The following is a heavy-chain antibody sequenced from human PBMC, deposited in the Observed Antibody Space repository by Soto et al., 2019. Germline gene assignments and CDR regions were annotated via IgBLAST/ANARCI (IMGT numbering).Heavy chain of an antibody. J-gene: IGHJ6*02. CDR3: VNLAELKSGYDHAMDV. V-gene: IGHV1-8*01. D-gene: IGHD5-12*01. CDR1: GYSFTGHD. CDR2: MNPKSGGT. Sequence: QVQLVQSGAEVRKPGASVRVSCKASGYSFTGHDVNWVRQASGQGLEWMGWMNPKSGGTGYAQKFQGRVTMNRDTSINTAYMDLSGLTSQDTAVYYCVNLAELKSGYDHAMDVWGQGTTVTVSS.